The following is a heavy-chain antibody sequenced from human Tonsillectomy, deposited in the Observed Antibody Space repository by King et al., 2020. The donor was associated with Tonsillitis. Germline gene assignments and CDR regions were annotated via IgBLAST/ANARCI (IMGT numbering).Heavy chain of an antibody. Sequence: VQLVQSGAEVKRPGASVKVSCKASGYTFSDYYMHWVRQAPGQGLEWMGWINPNTGGTNYAQKFQGRVTMTRDTSINTAYMELNWLTSDDTAVYYCARDLLEAVAVYFVADWGQGTLVTVSS. D-gene: IGHD6-19*01. J-gene: IGHJ4*02. CDR2: INPNTGGT. CDR3: ARDLLEAVAVYFVAD. V-gene: IGHV1-2*02. CDR1: GYTFSDYY.